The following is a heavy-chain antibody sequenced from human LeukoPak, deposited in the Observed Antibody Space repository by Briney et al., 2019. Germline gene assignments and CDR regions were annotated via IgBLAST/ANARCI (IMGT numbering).Heavy chain of an antibody. CDR1: AGSISNYS. V-gene: IGHV4-59*01. D-gene: IGHD4-17*01. Sequence: SETLSLTCTVSAGSISNYSWNWIRQPPGKGLEWIGYIHSSGSTTYNPSPKSRLSMSVDTSKNQFSLKLSSVTAADTAVYYCGSSSGDYAYRFDYWGQGTLVTVSS. J-gene: IGHJ4*02. CDR3: GSSSGDYAYRFDY. CDR2: IHSSGST.